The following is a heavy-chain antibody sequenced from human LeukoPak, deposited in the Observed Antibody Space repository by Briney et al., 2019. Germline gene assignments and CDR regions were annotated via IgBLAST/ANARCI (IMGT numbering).Heavy chain of an antibody. CDR2: ISFDGSAK. D-gene: IGHD5-18*01. V-gene: IGHV3-33*08. CDR1: GFTFSNYG. J-gene: IGHJ6*02. Sequence: PGRSLRLSCAASGFTFSNYGMHWVRQAPGKGLEWVSVISFDGSAKYYADSVKGRFTISRDNSKKTLYLQMNSLRAEDTAVYYCARVRVDTAMVTYYYYGMDVWGQGTTVTVSS. CDR3: ARVRVDTAMVTYYYYGMDV.